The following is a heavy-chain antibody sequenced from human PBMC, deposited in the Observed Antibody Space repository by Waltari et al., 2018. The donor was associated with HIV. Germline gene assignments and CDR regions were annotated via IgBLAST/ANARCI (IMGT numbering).Heavy chain of an antibody. CDR2: IYYSGST. D-gene: IGHD5-18*01. Sequence: QLQLQASGPGLVKPSEPLSLPCTVPGRSISRRSYYWGWIRQPPGKGLEWIGSIYYSGSTYDNPSLKSRVTISVDTSKNQFSLKLSSVTAADTAVYYCASRIQLWFDWGQGTLVTVSS. CDR1: GRSISRRSYY. J-gene: IGHJ4*02. V-gene: IGHV4-39*01. CDR3: ASRIQLWFD.